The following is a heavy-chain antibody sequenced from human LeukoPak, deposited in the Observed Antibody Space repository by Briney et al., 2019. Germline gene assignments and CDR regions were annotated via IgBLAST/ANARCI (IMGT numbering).Heavy chain of an antibody. Sequence: ASVKVSCKASGYTFTGYYMHWVRQAPGQGLEWMGWINPNSGGTNYAQKFQGRVTMTRDTSISTAYMELSRLRSDDTAVYYCARDRFTMVRGVIRTHQSYNWFDPWGQGTLVTVSS. D-gene: IGHD3-10*01. CDR1: GYTFTGYY. V-gene: IGHV1-2*02. CDR3: ARDRFTMVRGVIRTHQSYNWFDP. J-gene: IGHJ5*02. CDR2: INPNSGGT.